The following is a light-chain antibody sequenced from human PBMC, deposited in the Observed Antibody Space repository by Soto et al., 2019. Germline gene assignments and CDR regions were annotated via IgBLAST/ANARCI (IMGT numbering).Light chain of an antibody. CDR2: AAS. CDR1: QDIRNF. CDR3: QKYSSDLV. J-gene: IGKJ3*01. Sequence: DIQMTQSPTSLSASVGDRVTITCRASQDIRNFVAWYQQKPGKAPKLLIYAASTLESGVPTRFSGSGGGTVFLITISSLPPEDVATYSCQKYSSDLVFGPGTKVDIK. V-gene: IGKV1-27*01.